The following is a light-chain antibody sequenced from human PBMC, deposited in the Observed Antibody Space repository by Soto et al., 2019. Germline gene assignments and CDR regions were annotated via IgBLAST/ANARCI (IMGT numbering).Light chain of an antibody. CDR3: QQYDTSIWAYT. CDR1: QSVSSSY. V-gene: IGKV3-20*01. J-gene: IGKJ2*01. Sequence: EVVLTQSPVTLSLSPGERATLSCMASQSVSSSYLAWYQQKPGQAPRLLIYGASSRATGIPDRFSGSGSGTDFTLTISRLEPEDFAVYYCQQYDTSIWAYTFGQGTKLEIK. CDR2: GAS.